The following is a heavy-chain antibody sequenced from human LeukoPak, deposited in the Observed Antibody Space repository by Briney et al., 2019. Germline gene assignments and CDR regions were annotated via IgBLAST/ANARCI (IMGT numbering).Heavy chain of an antibody. D-gene: IGHD3-22*01. CDR1: GFTFSSYE. V-gene: IGHV3-30*03. CDR3: ASQYYYDSSGADY. CDR2: ISYDGSNR. J-gene: IGHJ4*02. Sequence: GGSLRLSCAASGFTFSSYEMNWVRQAPGKGLEWVAVISYDGSNRFYADSVKGRFTISRDNSKNTLTLQMNSLRVEDTALYYCASQYYYDSSGADYWGQGTLVTVSS.